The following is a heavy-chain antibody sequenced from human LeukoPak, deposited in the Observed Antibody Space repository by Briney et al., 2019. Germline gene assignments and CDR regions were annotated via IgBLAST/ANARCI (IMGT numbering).Heavy chain of an antibody. V-gene: IGHV3-48*01. J-gene: IGHJ5*02. D-gene: IGHD1-1*01. Sequence: PGGSLRLSCAASGFTFSSYSMNWVRQAPGKGLEWVSYISSSSSTIYYADSVKGRFTISRDNAKNSLHLQMNSLRAEDTAVYYCARDPCGTAWGQGTLVTVSS. CDR2: ISSSSSTI. CDR1: GFTFSSYS. CDR3: ARDPCGTA.